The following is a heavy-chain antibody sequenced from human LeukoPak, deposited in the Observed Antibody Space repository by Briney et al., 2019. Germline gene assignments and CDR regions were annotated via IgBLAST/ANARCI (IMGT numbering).Heavy chain of an antibody. CDR1: GFTFSSYA. J-gene: IGHJ4*02. CDR2: ISGSGGST. Sequence: PGGSLRLSCAASGFTFSSYAMSWVRQAPGKGLEWVSAISGSGGSTYYADSVKGRFTISRDNSKNTLYLQMNSLRAEGTAVYYCAKEWRIVVVPAAISGWGQGTLVTVSS. CDR3: AKEWRIVVVPAAISG. V-gene: IGHV3-23*01. D-gene: IGHD2-2*01.